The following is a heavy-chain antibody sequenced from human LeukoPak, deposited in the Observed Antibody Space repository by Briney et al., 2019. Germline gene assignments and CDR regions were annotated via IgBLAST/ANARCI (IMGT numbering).Heavy chain of an antibody. D-gene: IGHD6-19*01. CDR1: GGSFSGYY. CDR2: INHSGST. Sequence: PSETLSLTCAVYGGSFSGYYWSWIRQPAGKGLEWIGEINHSGSTNYNPSLKSRVTISVDTSKNRFSLKLSSVTAADTAVYYCARGLSSGWYTVPWGQGTLVTVSS. J-gene: IGHJ5*02. V-gene: IGHV4-34*01. CDR3: ARGLSSGWYTVP.